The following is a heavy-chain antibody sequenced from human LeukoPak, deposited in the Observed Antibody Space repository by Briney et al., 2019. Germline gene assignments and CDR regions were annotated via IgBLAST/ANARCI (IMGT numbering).Heavy chain of an antibody. Sequence: ASVKVSCKASGGTFSSYAISWVRPAPGQGLEWMGGIIPIFGTANYAQKFQGRVTITADESTSTAYMELSSLRSEDTAVYYCARTYGDNAEYFQHWGQGTLVTVSS. D-gene: IGHD4-17*01. J-gene: IGHJ1*01. CDR1: GGTFSSYA. CDR3: ARTYGDNAEYFQH. V-gene: IGHV1-69*13. CDR2: IIPIFGTA.